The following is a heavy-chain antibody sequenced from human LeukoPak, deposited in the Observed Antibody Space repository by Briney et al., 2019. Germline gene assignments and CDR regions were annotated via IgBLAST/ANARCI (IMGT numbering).Heavy chain of an antibody. V-gene: IGHV3-66*01. CDR1: GXTVSSNY. Sequence: GGSLRLSCAASGXTVSSNYMSWVRQAPGKGLEWVSVIYSGGSTYYADSVKGRFTISRDNSKNTLYLQMNSLRAEDTAVYYCARGIVGALDAFDIWGQGTMVTVSS. CDR2: IYSGGST. D-gene: IGHD1-26*01. CDR3: ARGIVGALDAFDI. J-gene: IGHJ3*02.